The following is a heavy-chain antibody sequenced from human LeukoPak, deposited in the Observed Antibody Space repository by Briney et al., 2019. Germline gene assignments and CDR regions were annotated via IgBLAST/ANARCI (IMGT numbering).Heavy chain of an antibody. Sequence: GGSLRLSCAASGFTFSSYSMNWVRQAPGKGLEWVSYISSSSSTIYYADSVKGRFTISRDNAKNSLYLQMNSLRAEDTAVYYCARDMYYYGSGSNMDVWGQGTTVTVSS. J-gene: IGHJ6*02. CDR3: ARDMYYYGSGSNMDV. CDR2: ISSSSSTI. CDR1: GFTFSSYS. D-gene: IGHD3-10*01. V-gene: IGHV3-48*04.